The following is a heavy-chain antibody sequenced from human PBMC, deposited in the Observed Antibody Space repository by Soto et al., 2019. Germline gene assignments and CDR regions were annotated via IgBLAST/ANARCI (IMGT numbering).Heavy chain of an antibody. CDR1: GCTFSSYA. V-gene: IGHV1-69*01. D-gene: IGHD5-12*01. Sequence: QVQLVQSGAEVKKPGSSVKVSCKASGCTFSSYAISWVRQAPGQGLEWRGGILPIFGTANYAQKFQGRVTNTADDSTSTAYMELSSLRSEDTAVYYWALIYDPNMASTIDYWGQGTLVTVSS. CDR3: ALIYDPNMASTIDY. J-gene: IGHJ4*02. CDR2: ILPIFGTA.